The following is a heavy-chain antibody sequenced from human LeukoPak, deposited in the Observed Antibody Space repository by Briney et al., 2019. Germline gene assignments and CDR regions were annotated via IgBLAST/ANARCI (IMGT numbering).Heavy chain of an antibody. V-gene: IGHV3-23*01. J-gene: IGHJ4*02. Sequence: GGSLRLSCAASGFTFGSYAMNWVRQAPGKGLEWVSAITGSGGNTYYADSVQGRFTISRDNSKNTLSLQMDSLRTEDTAVYYCARDPLRGAPDYFDYWGQGTLVTVSS. CDR3: ARDPLRGAPDYFDY. CDR1: GFTFGSYA. D-gene: IGHD1-14*01. CDR2: ITGSGGNT.